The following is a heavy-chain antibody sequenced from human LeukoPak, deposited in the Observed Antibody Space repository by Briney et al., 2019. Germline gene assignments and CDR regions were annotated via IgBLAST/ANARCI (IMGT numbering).Heavy chain of an antibody. CDR3: ARAPKRAWFFDL. CDR2: IYPGDSDS. CDR1: GDSFNTQW. Sequence: GESLKISCKASGDSFNTQWIGWVRQMPGIGLEWMGIIYPGDSDSIYSPSLQGRVIFSVDKSLNTAYLQWTSLKASDTAMYYCARAPKRAWFFDLWGRGTLVTVPS. V-gene: IGHV5-51*01. D-gene: IGHD5-24*01. J-gene: IGHJ2*01.